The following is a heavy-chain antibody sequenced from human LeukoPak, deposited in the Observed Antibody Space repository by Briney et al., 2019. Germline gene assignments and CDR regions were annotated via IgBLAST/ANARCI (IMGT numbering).Heavy chain of an antibody. CDR2: IYHSGSA. V-gene: IGHV4-38-2*02. CDR3: ARAVSWFDP. D-gene: IGHD4-11*01. CDR1: HYSISSGYY. J-gene: IGHJ5*02. Sequence: PSETLSLTCTVSHYSISSGYYWGWIRQPPGKGLEWIGTIYHSGSAYSNPSLKSRVTMSVDTSKNQFSLNLSSVTAADTAVYYCARAVSWFDPWGQGTLVTVSS.